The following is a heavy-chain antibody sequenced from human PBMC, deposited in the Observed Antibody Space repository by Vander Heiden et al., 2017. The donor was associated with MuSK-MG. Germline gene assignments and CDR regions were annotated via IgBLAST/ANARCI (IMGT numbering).Heavy chain of an antibody. Sequence: QVQLVESGGGVVQPGRSLSLSCAASGLPFSSYAMHWVRQAPGKGLEWVAVISYDGSNKYYADSVKGRFTISRDNSKNTLYLQMNSLRAEDTAVYYCARAKAARPVGWFDPWGQGTLVTVSS. CDR2: ISYDGSNK. D-gene: IGHD6-6*01. J-gene: IGHJ5*02. CDR1: GLPFSSYA. V-gene: IGHV3-30-3*01. CDR3: ARAKAARPVGWFDP.